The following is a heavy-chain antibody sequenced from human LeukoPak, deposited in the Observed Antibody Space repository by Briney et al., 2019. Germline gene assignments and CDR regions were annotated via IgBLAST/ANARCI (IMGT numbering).Heavy chain of an antibody. V-gene: IGHV3-30-3*01. CDR1: GFTFSSYA. J-gene: IGHJ4*02. CDR3: ARDLRWFDPYGESNEIDY. CDR2: ISYDGSNK. Sequence: GGPLRLSCAASGFTFSSYAMHWVRQAPGKGLEWVAVISYDGSNKYYADSVKGRFTISRDNSKNTLYLQMNSLRAEDTAVYYCARDLRWFDPYGESNEIDYWGQGTLVTVSS. D-gene: IGHD4-17*01.